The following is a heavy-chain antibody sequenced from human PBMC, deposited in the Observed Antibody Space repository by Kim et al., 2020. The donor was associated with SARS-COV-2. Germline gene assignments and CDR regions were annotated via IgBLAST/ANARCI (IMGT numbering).Heavy chain of an antibody. Sequence: GGSLRLSCAASGFTFSSYAMSWVRQAPGKGLEWVSAISGSGGSTYYADSVKGRFTISRDNSKNTLYLQMNSLRAEDTAVYYCANLDYGDYPLNWFDPWGQGTLVTVSS. CDR1: GFTFSSYA. D-gene: IGHD4-17*01. V-gene: IGHV3-23*01. CDR3: ANLDYGDYPLNWFDP. CDR2: ISGSGGST. J-gene: IGHJ5*02.